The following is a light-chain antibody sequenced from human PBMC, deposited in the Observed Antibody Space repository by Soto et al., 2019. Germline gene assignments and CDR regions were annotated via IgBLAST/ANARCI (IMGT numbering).Light chain of an antibody. V-gene: IGKV3-20*01. CDR1: QSVSSNY. J-gene: IGKJ1*01. Sequence: EIVLTQSPDTLSLSPGERATLSCRASQSVSSNYLAWYQQKPGQVPRLLIYGASTRVAGIPDRFSGSGSGTDFTLTISGLEPEDFAVYFCHQYAASPRTFGPGTKVAIK. CDR3: HQYAASPRT. CDR2: GAS.